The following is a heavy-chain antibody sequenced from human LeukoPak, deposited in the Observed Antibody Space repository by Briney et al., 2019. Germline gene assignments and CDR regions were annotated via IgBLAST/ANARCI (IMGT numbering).Heavy chain of an antibody. Sequence: SETLSLTCAVSSGSINSRSYYWGWIRQPPGKGLQCIGSIYYTGSAYQNPSLKSRVTISVDTSKNQFSLKLTAVTAADTAVYYCARGGAVVVVATNQGPFDYWGQGTLVTVSS. V-gene: IGHV4-39*01. CDR2: IYYTGSA. D-gene: IGHD2-15*01. J-gene: IGHJ4*02. CDR3: ARGGAVVVVATNQGPFDY. CDR1: SGSINSRSYY.